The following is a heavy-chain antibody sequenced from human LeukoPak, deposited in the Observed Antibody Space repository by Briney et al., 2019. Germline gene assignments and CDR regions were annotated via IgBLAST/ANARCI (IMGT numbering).Heavy chain of an antibody. CDR2: ISSSGSTI. Sequence: GGSLRLSCAASGFTFSSYEMNWVRQAPGKGLEWVSYISSSGSTIYYADSVKGRFTISRDNAKNSLYLQMNSLRAEDTALYYCAKDSGYSSSWCDYWGQGTLVTVSS. CDR1: GFTFSSYE. D-gene: IGHD6-13*01. V-gene: IGHV3-48*03. J-gene: IGHJ4*02. CDR3: AKDSGYSSSWCDY.